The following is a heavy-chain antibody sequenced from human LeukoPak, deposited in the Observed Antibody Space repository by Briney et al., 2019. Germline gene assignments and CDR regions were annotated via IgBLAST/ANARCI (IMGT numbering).Heavy chain of an antibody. CDR2: ISSSSYI. CDR1: GFTFSSYS. CDR3: ASYYGDYGYYFDY. Sequence: GGSLRLSCAASGFTFSSYSMNWVRQAPGKGLEWVSSISSSSYIYYADSVKGRFTISRDNAKNSLYLQMNSLRAEDTAVYYCASYYGDYGYYFDYWGQGTLVTVSS. V-gene: IGHV3-21*01. J-gene: IGHJ4*02. D-gene: IGHD4-17*01.